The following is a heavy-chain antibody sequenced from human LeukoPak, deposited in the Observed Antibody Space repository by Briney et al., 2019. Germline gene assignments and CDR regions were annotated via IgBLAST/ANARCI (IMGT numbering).Heavy chain of an antibody. CDR1: GYTLTELS. Sequence: GASVKVSCRVSGYTLTELSMHWVRQAPGKGLEWMGGFDPEDGETIYAQKFQGRVTMTRDTSTSTVYMELSSLRSEDTAVYYCAYGGNSGIDYWGQGTLVTVSS. CDR3: AYGGNSGIDY. J-gene: IGHJ4*02. CDR2: FDPEDGET. V-gene: IGHV1-24*01. D-gene: IGHD4-23*01.